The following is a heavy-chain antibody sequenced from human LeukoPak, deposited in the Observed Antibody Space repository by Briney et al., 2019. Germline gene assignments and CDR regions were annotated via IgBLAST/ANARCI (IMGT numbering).Heavy chain of an antibody. D-gene: IGHD2-2*01. CDR1: GFTFSNSG. CDR2: ISYDGSDK. CDR3: ASLDWGFVVVPYYYYMDV. Sequence: PGRSLRLSCAASGFTFSNSGMHWVRQAPGKGLEWVAVISYDGSDKYYADSVKGRFTISRDNSKNTLYLQMNSLRAEDTAVYYCASLDWGFVVVPYYYYMDVWGKGTTVTVSS. V-gene: IGHV3-30*03. J-gene: IGHJ6*03.